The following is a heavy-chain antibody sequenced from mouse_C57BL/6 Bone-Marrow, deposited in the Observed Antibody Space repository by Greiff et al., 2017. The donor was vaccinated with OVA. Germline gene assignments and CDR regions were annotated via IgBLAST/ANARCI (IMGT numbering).Heavy chain of an antibody. CDR1: EYEFPSHD. CDR2: INSDGGST. D-gene: IGHD2-14*01. CDR3: ANRGYGGKNYFDY. V-gene: IGHV5-2*01. J-gene: IGHJ2*01. Sequence: EVKLMESGGGLVQPGESLKLSCESNEYEFPSHDMSWVRKTPEKRLELVAAINSDGGSTYYPDTMERRFIISRDNTKKTLYLQMSSLRSEDTALYYCANRGYGGKNYFDYWGQGTTLTVSS.